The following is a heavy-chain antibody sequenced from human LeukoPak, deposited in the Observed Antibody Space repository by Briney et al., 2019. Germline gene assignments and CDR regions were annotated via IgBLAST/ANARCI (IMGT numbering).Heavy chain of an antibody. Sequence: PGGSLRLSCAASGFAFSSYGMHWVRQAPGKGLEWVAVISYDGSNKYYADSVKGRFTISRDNSKNTLYLQMNSLRAEDTAVYYCAKGSKTVPTDYWGQGTLVTVSS. V-gene: IGHV3-30*18. CDR1: GFAFSSYG. D-gene: IGHD4-17*01. CDR2: ISYDGSNK. J-gene: IGHJ4*02. CDR3: AKGSKTVPTDY.